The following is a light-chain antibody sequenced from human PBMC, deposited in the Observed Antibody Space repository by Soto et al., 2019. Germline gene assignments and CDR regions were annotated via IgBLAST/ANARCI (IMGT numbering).Light chain of an antibody. CDR3: QQSYTTPWT. V-gene: IGKV1-39*01. Sequence: DIYMTQSPSSLSASVGDRVTITCRASLMIGSFLNWYQQKPGKAPKLLIYATSSLQSGVPSRFSGSGSGTDFTLTISSLQPDDFAAYYCQQSYTTPWTFGQGTKVEIK. CDR2: ATS. J-gene: IGKJ1*01. CDR1: LMIGSF.